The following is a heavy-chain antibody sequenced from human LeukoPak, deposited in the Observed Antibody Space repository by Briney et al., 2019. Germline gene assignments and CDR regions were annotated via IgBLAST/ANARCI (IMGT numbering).Heavy chain of an antibody. CDR2: INPSGGST. CDR3: ARVKAPSIAARRWEYYFDY. V-gene: IGHV1-46*01. D-gene: IGHD6-6*01. J-gene: IGHJ4*02. Sequence: GASVKVSCKASGYTFTSYYMHWVRQAPGQGLEWMGIINPSGGSTSYAQKFQGRVTMTRDTSTSTVYMELSSLRSEDTAVYYCARVKAPSIAARRWEYYFDYWGQGTLVTVSS. CDR1: GYTFTSYY.